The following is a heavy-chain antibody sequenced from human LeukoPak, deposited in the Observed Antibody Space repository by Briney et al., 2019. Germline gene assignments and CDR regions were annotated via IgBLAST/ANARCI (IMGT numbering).Heavy chain of an antibody. D-gene: IGHD3/OR15-3a*01. V-gene: IGHV3-33*06. J-gene: IGHJ1*01. Sequence: PGRSLRLPCAASGFTFSSYGMFWVRQAPGKGLEWVGVIRYDGRQKHYADSVKGRFTISRDNSNDNLSLQMNRLRVEDTAVYYWAKGDFWTGVGEFFHPWGQGTPVTVSS. CDR3: AKGDFWTGVGEFFHP. CDR2: IRYDGRQK. CDR1: GFTFSSYG.